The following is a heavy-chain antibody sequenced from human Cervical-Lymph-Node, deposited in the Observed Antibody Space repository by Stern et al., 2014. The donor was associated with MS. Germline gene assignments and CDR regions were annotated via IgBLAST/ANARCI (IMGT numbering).Heavy chain of an antibody. CDR3: ARNRVWGGTDY. J-gene: IGHJ4*02. Sequence: QVQLVQSGAEVKKPGASVKVSCKASGYTFTSYAMHWVRQAPGQRLEWMGWINAGNDNTKYSQKFQGRVTITRDTSASTAYMELSSLRSEDTAVYYCARNRVWGGTDYWGQGTLVTVSS. CDR1: GYTFTSYA. D-gene: IGHD3-16*01. V-gene: IGHV1-3*01. CDR2: INAGNDNT.